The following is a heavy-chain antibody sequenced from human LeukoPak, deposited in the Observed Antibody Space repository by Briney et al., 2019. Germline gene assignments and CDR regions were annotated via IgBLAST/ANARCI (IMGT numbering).Heavy chain of an antibody. D-gene: IGHD1-26*01. V-gene: IGHV4-34*01. CDR1: GGSFSGYY. J-gene: IGHJ6*02. CDR3: ARGPAGSHYHYYYGMDV. CDR2: INHSGST. Sequence: PSETLSLTCAVYGGSFSGYYWSWIRQPPGKGLEWIGEINHSGSTNYNPSLKRRVTISVDTSKNQFSLKLSSVTAADTAVYYCARGPAGSHYHYYYGMDVWGQGTTVTVSS.